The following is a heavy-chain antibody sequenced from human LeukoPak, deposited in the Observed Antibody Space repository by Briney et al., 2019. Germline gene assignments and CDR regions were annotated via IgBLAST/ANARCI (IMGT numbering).Heavy chain of an antibody. CDR1: GFTFSKYT. Sequence: GGSLRLSCVASGFTFSKYTMSWVRQAPGKGLEWVSGIYGGGSGSTFYAESVKDRFTISRDNSKNTLYLQMNSLRDEDTAIYYCAKDFTPDGIWDIDYWGRGTLITVSS. J-gene: IGHJ4*02. V-gene: IGHV3-23*01. CDR3: AKDFTPDGIWDIDY. CDR2: IYGGGSGST. D-gene: IGHD1-14*01.